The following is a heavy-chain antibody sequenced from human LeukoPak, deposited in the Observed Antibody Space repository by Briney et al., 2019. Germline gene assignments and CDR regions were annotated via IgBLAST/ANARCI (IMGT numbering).Heavy chain of an antibody. D-gene: IGHD3-10*01. J-gene: IGHJ4*02. V-gene: IGHV3-30*04. Sequence: SGGSLRLSCAASGFTFSSYAMHWVRQAPGKGLEWVAVISYVGSNKYYADSVKGRVTISRDNSKNTLYLQMNSLRAEDTAVYYCAKDSAETITMVRGVTFDYWGQGTLVTVSS. CDR3: AKDSAETITMVRGVTFDY. CDR2: ISYVGSNK. CDR1: GFTFSSYA.